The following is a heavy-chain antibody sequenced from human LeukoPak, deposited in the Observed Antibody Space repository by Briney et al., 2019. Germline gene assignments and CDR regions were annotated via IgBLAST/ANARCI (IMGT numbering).Heavy chain of an antibody. J-gene: IGHJ4*02. CDR1: GFTFSSYA. CDR2: ISGSGGST. CDR3: ANLAGGSYVWIDY. Sequence: PGGSLRLSCAASGFTFSSYAMSWVRQAPGKGLEWVSAISGSGGSTYYADSVKGRFTISRDNPKNTLYLQMNSLRAEDTGVYYCANLAGGSYVWIDYWGQGTLVTVSS. D-gene: IGHD1-26*01. V-gene: IGHV3-23*01.